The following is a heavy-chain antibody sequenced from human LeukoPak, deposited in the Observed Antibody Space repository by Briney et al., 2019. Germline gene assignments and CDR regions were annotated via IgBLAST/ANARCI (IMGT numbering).Heavy chain of an antibody. J-gene: IGHJ4*02. V-gene: IGHV4-38-2*02. D-gene: IGHD1-26*01. Sequence: PSETLSLTCTVSGYSISSGYYWGWIRQPPGKGLEWIGSIYHSGSTYYNPSLKSRVTISVDTSKNQFSLKLSSVTAADTAVYYCATLDSGSYCFVSDYWGQGTLVTVSS. CDR2: IYHSGST. CDR3: ATLDSGSYCFVSDY. CDR1: GYSISSGYY.